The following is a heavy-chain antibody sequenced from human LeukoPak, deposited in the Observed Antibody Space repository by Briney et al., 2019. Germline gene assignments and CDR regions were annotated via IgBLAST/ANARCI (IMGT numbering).Heavy chain of an antibody. J-gene: IGHJ4*02. CDR2: IGKTSRDM. CDR1: GFSFSTST. Sequence: GGSLRLSCAASGFSFSTSTMNWVRQAPGKGLEWISSIGKTSRDMYHADSVRGRFTISRDNAKNSLFLLMNSLRVEDTSVYYCVRGDNRDYWGQGTLVTVSS. V-gene: IGHV3-21*01. CDR3: VRGDNRDY. D-gene: IGHD1-14*01.